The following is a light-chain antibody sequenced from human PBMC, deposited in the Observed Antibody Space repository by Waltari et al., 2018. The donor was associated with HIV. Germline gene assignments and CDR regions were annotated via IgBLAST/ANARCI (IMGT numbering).Light chain of an antibody. J-gene: IGLJ3*02. CDR2: LNTNGSL. V-gene: IGLV4-69*01. CDR1: IGHRSYA. CDR3: QAWGTGIRGV. Sequence: QLVLTQPPSASASLGASIKLTCPMNIGHRSYAIAWHQQHPGKGPRFLLRLNTNGSLTKGDGIPDRFSGSSSGAERSLTISNLQSEDEADYYCQAWGTGIRGVFGGGTKLTVL.